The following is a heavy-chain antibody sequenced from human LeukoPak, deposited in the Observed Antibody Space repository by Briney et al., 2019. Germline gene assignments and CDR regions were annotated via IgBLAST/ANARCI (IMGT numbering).Heavy chain of an antibody. Sequence: GGSLRLSCAASGFTFSSYSMNWVRQAPGKGLEWVSSISSSSSYIYSADSVKGRFTISRDNAKNSLYLQMNSLRVEDTAVYYCARDFDRRTRKIGRDSLYYYYYYMDVWGKGTTVTVSS. CDR2: ISSSSSYI. CDR3: ARDFDRRTRKIGRDSLYYYYYYMDV. D-gene: IGHD3-9*01. CDR1: GFTFSSYS. V-gene: IGHV3-21*01. J-gene: IGHJ6*03.